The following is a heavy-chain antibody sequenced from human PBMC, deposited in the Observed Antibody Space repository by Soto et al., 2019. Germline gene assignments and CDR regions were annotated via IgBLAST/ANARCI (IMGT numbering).Heavy chain of an antibody. D-gene: IGHD2-21*02. V-gene: IGHV3-23*01. Sequence: GGSLRLSCTASGFTFSSYAMSWVRQAPGKGLEWVTTIDYSGGSTHYADSVKGRFTVSRDNSKNLLYLQMDSLRAEDTALYYCARDVPPPTVGVTAMFDFWGQGTLVTVSS. J-gene: IGHJ4*02. CDR1: GFTFSSYA. CDR3: ARDVPPPTVGVTAMFDF. CDR2: IDYSGGST.